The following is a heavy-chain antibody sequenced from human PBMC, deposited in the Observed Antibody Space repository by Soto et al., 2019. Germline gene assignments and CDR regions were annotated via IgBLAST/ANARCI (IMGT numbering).Heavy chain of an antibody. CDR3: SIVSHFSSVFVRHDD. V-gene: IGHV3-15*07. CDR2: IKSIRDGGTT. Sequence: GGSLRLSCAASGFTISDAWINWVRQAPGMGLEWVGRIKSIRDGGTTDFAAPVKARFAISRDDSKNMVYLQINSLNTEDTAVYCCSIVSHFSSVFVRHDDRGHGTLDTGSS. D-gene: IGHD3-10*01. CDR1: GFTISDAW. J-gene: IGHJ4*01.